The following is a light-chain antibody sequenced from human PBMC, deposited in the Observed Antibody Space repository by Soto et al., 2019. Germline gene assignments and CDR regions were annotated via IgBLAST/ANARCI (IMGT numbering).Light chain of an antibody. V-gene: IGKV3-15*01. CDR2: AAS. J-gene: IGKJ4*01. CDR1: QSVSNN. CDR3: QQYNSWPLT. Sequence: EIVMTQSPATLSVSPGERATLSCRASQSVSNNLGWYQQKPGQAPRLLIYAASTRATGIPARFSGSGSGTEFTLTISSLQSEDFAVYYCQQYNSWPLTFGGGTKVDIK.